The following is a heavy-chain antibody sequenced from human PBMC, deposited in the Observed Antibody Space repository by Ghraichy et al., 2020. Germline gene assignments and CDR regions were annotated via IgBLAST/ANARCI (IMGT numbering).Heavy chain of an antibody. D-gene: IGHD3-22*01. CDR2: IKSNTDGGTT. CDR1: GFTFSDAW. Sequence: GGSLRLSCAASGFTFSDAWMSWVRQAPGKGLEWVGRIKSNTDGGTTEYAAPVKGRFIISRDDSKNTVYLQMNNLKTEDTAVYYCTTTASDASMVVVINYAFDICGQGTMVTVSS. J-gene: IGHJ3*02. V-gene: IGHV3-15*01. CDR3: TTTASDASMVVVINYAFDI.